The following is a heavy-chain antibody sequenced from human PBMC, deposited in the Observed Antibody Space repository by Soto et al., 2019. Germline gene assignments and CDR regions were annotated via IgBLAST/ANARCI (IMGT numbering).Heavy chain of an antibody. CDR2: IRGSGDKT. J-gene: IGHJ6*02. CDR1: GFTFTNYA. V-gene: IGHV3-23*01. Sequence: VQLLESGGGLVPAGGSRRLSCAAAGFTFTNYAMNWFRQAPGKGLEWVTTIRGSGDKTYYADSVKGRFTVSRDKSRNTLFLQMNSLRDEDTAVDYCASDEQPMGRGMGLSHYYYCMDLWGQGTTVTVS. CDR3: ASDEQPMGRGMGLSHYYYCMDL. D-gene: IGHD3-10*01.